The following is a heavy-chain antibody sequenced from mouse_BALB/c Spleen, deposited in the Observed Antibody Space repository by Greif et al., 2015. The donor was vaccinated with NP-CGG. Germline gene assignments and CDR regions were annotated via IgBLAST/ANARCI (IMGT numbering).Heavy chain of an antibody. Sequence: VQLQQSGPELVKPGASVKISCKASGYSFTGYFINWVQQSHGKSLEWIGRINPYNGDTFYNQKFKGKATLTVDKSSSTGHIELLGLTAEDSAGYYGRRVSNYEAMDDWGQGTSVTVSS. CDR2: INPYNGDT. CDR3: RRVSNYEAMDD. J-gene: IGHJ4*01. CDR1: GYSFTGYF. V-gene: IGHV1-37*01. D-gene: IGHD2-5*01.